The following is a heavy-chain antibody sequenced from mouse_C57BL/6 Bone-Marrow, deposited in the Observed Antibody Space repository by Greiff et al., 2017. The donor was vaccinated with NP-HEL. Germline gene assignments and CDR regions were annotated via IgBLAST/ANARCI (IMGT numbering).Heavy chain of an antibody. D-gene: IGHD3-2*02. J-gene: IGHJ3*01. CDR2: IYPGSGNT. CDR1: GSSFPSYY. CDR3: ARGAQAALAY. V-gene: IGHV1-66*01. Sequence: LQQSLPALFNPLASVKISCKASGSSFPSYYIHWVKQRPGRGLEWIGWIYPGSGNTKYNEKFKGKATLTADTSSSTAYMQLSSLTSEDSAVYYCARGAQAALAYWGQGTLVTVSA.